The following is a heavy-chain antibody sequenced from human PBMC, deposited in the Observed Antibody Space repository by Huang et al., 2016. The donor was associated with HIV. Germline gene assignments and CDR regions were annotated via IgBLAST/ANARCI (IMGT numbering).Heavy chain of an antibody. D-gene: IGHD5-12*01. V-gene: IGHV3-23*01. CDR2: ISVSSGTI. CDR3: AKDRGDGYSGYDYDY. Sequence: EVQLWESGGTLVQPGGSLRLSCGASGFTFSNYAMSWVRQAPGKGLECVSFISVSSGTIYSADSVKGRFTISRDNVKKTVYLQMNSLRVEDAAVYYCAKDRGDGYSGYDYDYWGQGTLVTVSS. J-gene: IGHJ4*02. CDR1: GFTFSNYA.